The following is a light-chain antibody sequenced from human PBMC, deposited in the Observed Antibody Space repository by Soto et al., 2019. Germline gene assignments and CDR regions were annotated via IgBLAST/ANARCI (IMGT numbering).Light chain of an antibody. CDR1: QSVSSS. CDR3: QQYNNWWT. V-gene: IGKV3-15*01. Sequence: EIMMTQSPATLSVSPGERATPSCRATQSVSSSLAWYQQKPGQAPRLLIYGASTRATGIPARFSGSGSGTEFTLTINSLQSEDFAVYYCQQYNNWWTFGQGTKVDIK. J-gene: IGKJ1*01. CDR2: GAS.